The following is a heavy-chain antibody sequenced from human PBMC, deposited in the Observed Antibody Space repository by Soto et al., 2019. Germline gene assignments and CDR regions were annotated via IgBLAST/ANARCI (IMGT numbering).Heavy chain of an antibody. CDR3: ARHEGWTGPDQ. V-gene: IGHV4-4*02. J-gene: IGHJ5*02. CDR2: ILHDGNT. D-gene: IGHD2-8*02. CDR1: GASIGSGGW. Sequence: QVHLQESGPGLVKPSETLSLTCAVSGASIGSGGWWSWVRQPPGKGLEWIAEILHDGNTNYSPSLKSRVTISVDKSQNQFSLNVYSVTAADTAVYYCARHEGWTGPDQWGQGTLVIVSS.